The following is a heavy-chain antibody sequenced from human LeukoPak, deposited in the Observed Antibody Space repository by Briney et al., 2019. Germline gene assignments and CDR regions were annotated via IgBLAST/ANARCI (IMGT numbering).Heavy chain of an antibody. Sequence: GGSLRLSCAASGFTFSSYAMSWVRQAPGKGLEWVSAISGSGGSTYYADSVKGRFTISRDNSKKTVYLQISSLTIEDTAVYYCAKEPGEGGSAFDYWGQGTLVTVYS. CDR2: ISGSGGST. CDR3: AKEPGEGGSAFDY. V-gene: IGHV3-23*01. J-gene: IGHJ4*02. D-gene: IGHD3-16*01. CDR1: GFTFSSYA.